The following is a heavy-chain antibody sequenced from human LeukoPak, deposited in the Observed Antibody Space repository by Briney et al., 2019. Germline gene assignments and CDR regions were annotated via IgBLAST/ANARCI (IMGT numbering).Heavy chain of an antibody. V-gene: IGHV3-23*01. Sequence: PGGSLRLSCAASGFTFSSYWMSWVRQAPGKGLEWVSAISGSGGSTYYADSVKGRFTISRDNSKNTLCLQMNSLRAEDTAVYYCAKLAARRNWFDPWGQGTLVTVSS. CDR1: GFTFSSYW. J-gene: IGHJ5*02. CDR2: ISGSGGST. CDR3: AKLAARRNWFDP. D-gene: IGHD6-6*01.